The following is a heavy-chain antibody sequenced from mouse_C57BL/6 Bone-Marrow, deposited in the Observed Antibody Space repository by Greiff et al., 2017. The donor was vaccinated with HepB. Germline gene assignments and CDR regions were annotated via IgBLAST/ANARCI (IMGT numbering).Heavy chain of an antibody. V-gene: IGHV2-4*01. D-gene: IGHD2-14*01. CDR1: GFSLTSYG. CDR3: AKTPPLGLSGPWFAY. J-gene: IGHJ3*01. Sequence: QVQLQQSGPGLVQPSQSLSITCTVSGFSLTSYGVHWVRQPPGKGLEWLGVIWSGGSTDYNAAFISRLSISKDNYKSQVFFKMNSLQADDTAIYYCAKTPPLGLSGPWFAYWVQGTLVTVSA. CDR2: IWSGGST.